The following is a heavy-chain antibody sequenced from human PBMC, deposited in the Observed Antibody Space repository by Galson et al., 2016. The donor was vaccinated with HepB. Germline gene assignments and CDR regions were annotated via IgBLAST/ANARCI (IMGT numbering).Heavy chain of an antibody. CDR3: ARDKSVYYYGMDV. CDR2: ISYHGSDK. Sequence: SLRLSCAASGFAFSGSAMHWVRQAPGKGLEWVAAISYHGSDKYYADSVKGRVTVSRDNSNNTLYLQMTSLSPEDTAVYYCARDKSVYYYGMDVWGQGTTVTVSS. CDR1: GFAFSGSA. V-gene: IGHV3-30-3*01. J-gene: IGHJ6*02.